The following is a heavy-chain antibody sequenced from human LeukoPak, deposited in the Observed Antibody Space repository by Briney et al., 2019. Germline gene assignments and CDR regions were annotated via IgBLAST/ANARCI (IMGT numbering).Heavy chain of an antibody. CDR1: GFTFSSYA. V-gene: IGHV3-23*01. CDR3: AKPARTDYADY. Sequence: GGTLRLSCAASGFTFSSYAMDWVRQAPGKGLEWVSAISGSGVSTYYADSVKGRFTISRDNSKNTLFLQMNSLRAEDTAVYYCAKPARTDYADYWGQGTLVTVSS. CDR2: ISGSGVST. J-gene: IGHJ4*02. D-gene: IGHD1-14*01.